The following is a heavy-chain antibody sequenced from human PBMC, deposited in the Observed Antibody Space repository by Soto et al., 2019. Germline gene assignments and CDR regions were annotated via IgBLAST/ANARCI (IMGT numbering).Heavy chain of an antibody. Sequence: SVWFSCQTSGFTFTSSAVQRVRHARGQRREWIGWIVVGSGNTNYAQKFQERVTITRDMYTSTAYMELSSLRTEDTAVYYCAADTGDTYYYDSSGYALDIWGQGTMVTV. V-gene: IGHV1-58*01. CDR2: IVVGSGNT. D-gene: IGHD3-22*01. CDR1: GFTFTSSA. CDR3: AADTGDTYYYDSSGYALDI. J-gene: IGHJ3*02.